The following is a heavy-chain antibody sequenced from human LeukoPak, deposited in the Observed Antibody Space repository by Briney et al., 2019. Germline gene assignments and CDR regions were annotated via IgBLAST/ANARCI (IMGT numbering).Heavy chain of an antibody. CDR3: ARALDSSSWYRSSYYYYGMDV. D-gene: IGHD6-13*01. CDR1: GYTFTSYY. J-gene: IGHJ6*02. CDR2: INPSGGST. Sequence: VASVKVSCKASGYTFTSYYMHWVRQAPGQGLEWMGIINPSGGSTSYAQKFQGRVTMTRDTSTSTVYMELSSLRSEDTAVYYCARALDSSSWYRSSYYYYGMDVWGQGTTVTVSS. V-gene: IGHV1-46*01.